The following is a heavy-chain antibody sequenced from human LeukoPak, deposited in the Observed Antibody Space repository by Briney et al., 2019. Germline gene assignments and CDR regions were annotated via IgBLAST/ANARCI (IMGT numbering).Heavy chain of an antibody. V-gene: IGHV3-21*01. CDR1: GLPFSSYS. CDR3: AREDSSGWAGVYYFDY. J-gene: IGHJ4*02. D-gene: IGHD6-19*01. Sequence: PGGSLTLSCAASGLPFSSYSMNWVRQATEKGLEWVSSISNCSSYIYYADSVKRRFTLSRDNAKKSLYLQMNSQRAEDTAGYYCAREDSSGWAGVYYFDYWGQGTLVTVSS. CDR2: ISNCSSYI.